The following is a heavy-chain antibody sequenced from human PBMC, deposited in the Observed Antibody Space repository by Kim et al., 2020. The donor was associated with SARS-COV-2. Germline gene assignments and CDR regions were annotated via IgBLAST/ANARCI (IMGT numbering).Heavy chain of an antibody. V-gene: IGHV3-30*18. CDR1: GFTFSTYG. D-gene: IGHD6-13*01. Sequence: GGSLRLSCAASGFTFSTYGMHWVRQAPGKGLEWVALISYDGSNKFYVDSVKGRFTISRDNSRNTLYLQMNSLRAEDTAIYYCAKEKAATGTIGYWGQGTLVTVSS. J-gene: IGHJ4*02. CDR2: ISYDGSNK. CDR3: AKEKAATGTIGY.